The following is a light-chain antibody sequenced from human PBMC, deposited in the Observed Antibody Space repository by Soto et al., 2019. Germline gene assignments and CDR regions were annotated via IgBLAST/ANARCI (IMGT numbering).Light chain of an antibody. J-gene: IGKJ2*01. CDR3: QQRSNWXMYT. CDR2: DAS. CDR1: QSVSSY. V-gene: IGKV3-11*01. Sequence: EIVLTQSPATLSLSPGERATLSCRASQSVSSYLAWYQQKTGQAPRLLIYDASNRATGIPSRFSGSGSGTDFTLTIRSLEPEDFAVYYCQQRSNWXMYTFGQGT.